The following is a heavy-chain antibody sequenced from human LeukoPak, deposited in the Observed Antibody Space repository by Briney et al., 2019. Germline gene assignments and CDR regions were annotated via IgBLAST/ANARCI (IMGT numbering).Heavy chain of an antibody. V-gene: IGHV3-33*01. CDR1: GFTFSSYG. Sequence: GGSLRLSCAASGFTFSSYGMHWVRQAPGKGLEWVAVIWYDGSNKYYADSVKGRFTISRDNSKNTLYLQMNSLRAEDTAVYYCSRGPNWFDPWGQGTLVTVSS. J-gene: IGHJ5*02. CDR3: SRGPNWFDP. CDR2: IWYDGSNK.